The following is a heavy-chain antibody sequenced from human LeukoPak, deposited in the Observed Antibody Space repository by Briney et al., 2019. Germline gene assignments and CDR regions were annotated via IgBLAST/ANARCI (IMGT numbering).Heavy chain of an antibody. Sequence: GGSLRLSCAASGFTVSSNYMSWVRQAPGKGLEWVSVIYSGGSTYYADSVKGRFTISRDNSKNTLYLQMNGLRAEDTAVYYCARAWYRFGQFDYWGQGTLVTVSS. CDR2: IYSGGST. D-gene: IGHD3/OR15-3a*01. J-gene: IGHJ4*02. V-gene: IGHV3-53*01. CDR1: GFTVSSNY. CDR3: ARAWYRFGQFDY.